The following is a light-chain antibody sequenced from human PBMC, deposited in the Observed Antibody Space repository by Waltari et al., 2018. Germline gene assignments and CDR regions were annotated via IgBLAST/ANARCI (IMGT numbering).Light chain of an antibody. V-gene: IGKV1-5*03. CDR1: QSISSW. J-gene: IGKJ1*01. CDR2: KAS. Sequence: DIQTAQSPHTLSAYVGDRVTITCRASQSISSWLAWYQQKPGKATNLLIYKASALESGVPSRFSGSGSATDFTLTISGLQPDDFATYFCQQYNSFPWTFGQGTKVEIK. CDR3: QQYNSFPWT.